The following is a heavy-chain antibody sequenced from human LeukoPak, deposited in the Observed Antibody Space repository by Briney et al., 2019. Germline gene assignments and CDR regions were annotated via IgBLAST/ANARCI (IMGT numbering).Heavy chain of an antibody. CDR3: AREVRGGIPPN. CDR2: ISSSSSYI. D-gene: IGHD3-16*01. J-gene: IGHJ4*02. Sequence: GGSLRLSCAASGFTFSSYSMNWVRQAPGKGLEWVSSISSSSSYIYYADSVKGRFTISRDNAKNSLYLQMNSLRAEDTAVYYCAREVRGGIPPNWGQGTLVTVSS. V-gene: IGHV3-21*01. CDR1: GFTFSSYS.